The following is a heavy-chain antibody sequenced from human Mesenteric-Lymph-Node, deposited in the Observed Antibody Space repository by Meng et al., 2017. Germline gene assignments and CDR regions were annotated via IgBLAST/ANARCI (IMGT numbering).Heavy chain of an antibody. CDR1: GGSISSYY. D-gene: IGHD1/OR15-1a*01. CDR2: IYYSGST. V-gene: IGHV4-59*12. Sequence: SETLSLTCTVSGGSISSYYWSWIRQPPGKGLEWIGYIYYSGSTNYNPSLRSRITMSVDTSKNQFSLTLTSVTAADTAVYYCARDRNEQFDFWGQGTLVTVSS. CDR3: ARDRNEQFDF. J-gene: IGHJ4*02.